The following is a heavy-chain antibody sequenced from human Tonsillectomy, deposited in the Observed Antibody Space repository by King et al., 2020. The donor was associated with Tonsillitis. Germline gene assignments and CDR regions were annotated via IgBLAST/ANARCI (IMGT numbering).Heavy chain of an antibody. Sequence: VQLVESGGGVVQPGRSLRLSCATSGFTFSSYGMHWVRQAPGKGLEWVAVISFDGTNKFYADSVKGRFTISRDNSKNTLYLQMKSLRAEDTAVYYCAKDGGIYFDGSGYSHDAFDIWGQGTMVTVSS. CDR3: AKDGGIYFDGSGYSHDAFDI. D-gene: IGHD3-22*01. V-gene: IGHV3-30*18. J-gene: IGHJ3*02. CDR2: ISFDGTNK. CDR1: GFTFSSYG.